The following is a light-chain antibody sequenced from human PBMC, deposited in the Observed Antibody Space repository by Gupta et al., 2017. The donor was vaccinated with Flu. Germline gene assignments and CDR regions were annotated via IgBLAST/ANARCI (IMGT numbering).Light chain of an antibody. V-gene: IGKV1-9*01. CDR1: QVIRSY. J-gene: IGKJ5*01. CDR3: QQHDNYPPIT. CDR2: GAS. Sequence: DVQLTQSPPFLSASVGDRVTITCRASQVIRSYLAWYQQKPGKAPKLLIYGASTLQSGVPSRFSGSGCGEELTLTINSRQQEDFATYYSQQHDNYPPITFGQGTQVEIK.